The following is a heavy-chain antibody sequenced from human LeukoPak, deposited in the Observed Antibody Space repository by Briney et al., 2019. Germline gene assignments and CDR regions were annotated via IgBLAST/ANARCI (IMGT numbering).Heavy chain of an antibody. CDR1: GDSVSSINGA. J-gene: IGHJ4*02. CDR2: TYYRSKWYS. D-gene: IGHD6-19*01. Sequence: SQTLSLACAISGDSVSSINGAWNWVRQSPSRGLEWLGRTYYRSKWYSDYAVPIQGRMSINPDTSKNQFTLHLFSVTPDDTAVYYCARDVATTGWYTFDYWGQGTRVTVSS. V-gene: IGHV6-1*01. CDR3: ARDVATTGWYTFDY.